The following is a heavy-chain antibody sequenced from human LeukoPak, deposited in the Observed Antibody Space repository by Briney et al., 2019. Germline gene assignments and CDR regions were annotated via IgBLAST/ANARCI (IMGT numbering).Heavy chain of an antibody. Sequence: GGSLRLSCAASGLDFRTYGMHWVRQAPGKGLEWVAVISYDGSSKYYADSVKGRFTISRDSPENPLYLQMNSLRAEDTAVYHCATEEYYYGMAVWGQGTTVTVSS. CDR2: ISYDGSSK. V-gene: IGHV3-30*03. J-gene: IGHJ6*02. CDR1: GLDFRTYG. CDR3: ATEEYYYGMAV.